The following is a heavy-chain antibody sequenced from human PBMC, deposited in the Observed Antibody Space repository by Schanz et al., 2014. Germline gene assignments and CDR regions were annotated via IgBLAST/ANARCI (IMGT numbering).Heavy chain of an antibody. Sequence: EVQLVESGGNLVQPGGSLRLSCAASGFIFSNFAMEWVRQAPGKGLEWVSAISGSGAGTYYADSVKGRFTFSRDNSKNTLYLQMNSLRAEDTAVYYCARDKDVISTHFYSPFYFYVMDVWGQGTTVTVSS. CDR3: ARDKDVISTHFYSPFYFYVMDV. D-gene: IGHD3-3*02. V-gene: IGHV3-23*04. J-gene: IGHJ6*02. CDR2: ISGSGAGT. CDR1: GFIFSNFA.